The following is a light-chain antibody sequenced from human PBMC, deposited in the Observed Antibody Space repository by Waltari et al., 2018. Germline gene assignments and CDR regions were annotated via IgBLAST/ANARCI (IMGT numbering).Light chain of an antibody. J-gene: IGKJ4*01. Sequence: DIVMTQSPDSLAVSLGERATINCKSSQSVLYSSNNKKYLAWYQQKPGQPPKLLIYGAATREVGVPDRCSGSGSGTDFTLTISSLQAEDVAVYYCQQYYSTLTFGGGTK. V-gene: IGKV4-1*01. CDR1: QSVLYSSNNKKY. CDR2: GAA. CDR3: QQYYSTLT.